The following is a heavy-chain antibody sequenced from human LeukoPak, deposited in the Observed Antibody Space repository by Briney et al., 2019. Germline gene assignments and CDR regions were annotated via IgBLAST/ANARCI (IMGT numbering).Heavy chain of an antibody. V-gene: IGHV3-23*01. D-gene: IGHD3-9*01. CDR1: GFTFSSYA. Sequence: GGSLRLSCAASGFTFSSYAMSWVRQAPGKGLEWVSAISGSGGSTYYADSVKGRFTISRDNPKNTLYLQMNSLRAEDTAVYYCAKKDGPDILTGYYKRTYYFIDYWGQGTLVTVSS. J-gene: IGHJ4*02. CDR2: ISGSGGST. CDR3: AKKDGPDILTGYYKRTYYFIDY.